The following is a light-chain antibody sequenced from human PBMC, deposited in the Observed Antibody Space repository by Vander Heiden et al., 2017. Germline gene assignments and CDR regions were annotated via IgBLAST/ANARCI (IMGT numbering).Light chain of an antibody. Sequence: EIVMTQSPATLSVSPGERATLSCRASQSVSSNLAWYQQKPGQAPRLLIYGASTRATGIPARFSGSGYGTEFTLTMSSLHSEDFAVYYCQHDNNWPGDTFGQGTRLEIK. J-gene: IGKJ5*01. CDR1: QSVSSN. CDR2: GAS. V-gene: IGKV3-15*01. CDR3: QHDNNWPGDT.